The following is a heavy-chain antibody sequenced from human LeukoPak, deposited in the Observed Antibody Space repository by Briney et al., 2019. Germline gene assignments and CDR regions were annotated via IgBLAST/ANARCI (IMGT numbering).Heavy chain of an antibody. J-gene: IGHJ6*02. D-gene: IGHD2-2*01. Sequence: PSETLSLTCTVSGGSITSYYWSWIRQPPGKGLEWIGYIYYSGTTNYNPSLKSRVTISVDTSKNQFSLKLSSVTAADTAVYYCARRTPQSSCYYGMDVWGQGTTVTVSS. CDR1: GGSITSYY. CDR3: ARRTPQSSCYYGMDV. V-gene: IGHV4-59*08. CDR2: IYYSGTT.